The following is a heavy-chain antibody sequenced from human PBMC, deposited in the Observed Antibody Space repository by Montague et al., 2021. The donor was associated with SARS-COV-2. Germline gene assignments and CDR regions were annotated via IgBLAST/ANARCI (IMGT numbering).Heavy chain of an antibody. CDR1: GGSFSTYS. V-gene: IGHV4-34*01. CDR2: IHHGGST. J-gene: IGHJ6*03. D-gene: IGHD3-10*01. Sequence: SETLSLTCAVHGGSFSTYSWNWIRQPPGKGLEWIGEIHHGGSTNYNPSLKSRVTISADTSKNQFSLKLTSVAAADTAVYYCARLGDGVVPSPILGVGPYYSYYYMDVWGKGTPFTVPS. CDR3: ARLGDGVVPSPILGVGPYYSYYYMDV.